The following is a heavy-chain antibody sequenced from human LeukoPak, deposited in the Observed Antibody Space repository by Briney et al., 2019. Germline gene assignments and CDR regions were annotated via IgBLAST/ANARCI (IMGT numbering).Heavy chain of an antibody. Sequence: GGSLRLSCAASGFTFSSYWMHWVRQAPGKGLVWVSRINSDGSSTSYADSVKGRFTISRDNAKNTLYLQMKNLRAEDTAVYYCAKDGAWLRFDDWGQGILVTVSS. CDR3: AKDGAWLRFDD. CDR1: GFTFSSYW. J-gene: IGHJ4*02. CDR2: INSDGSST. D-gene: IGHD5-12*01. V-gene: IGHV3-74*01.